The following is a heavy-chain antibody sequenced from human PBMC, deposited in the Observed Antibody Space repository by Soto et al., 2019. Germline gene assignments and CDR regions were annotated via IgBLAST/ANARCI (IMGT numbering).Heavy chain of an antibody. Sequence: SETLSLTCTVSGGSISSSSYYWGWIRQPPGKGLEWIGSIYYSGSTYYNPSLKSRVTISVDTSKNQFSLKLSSVTAADTAVYYCVPYGEDDAFDIWGQGTMVTVSS. CDR3: VPYGEDDAFDI. CDR2: IYYSGST. CDR1: GGSISSSSYY. D-gene: IGHD3-10*01. V-gene: IGHV4-39*01. J-gene: IGHJ3*02.